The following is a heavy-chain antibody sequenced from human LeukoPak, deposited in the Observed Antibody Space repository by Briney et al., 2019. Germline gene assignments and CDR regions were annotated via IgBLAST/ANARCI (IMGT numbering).Heavy chain of an antibody. CDR2: IYPGDSDT. CDR1: GYSFTNYW. CDR3: ARHLGALEPTTQDAFDI. V-gene: IGHV5-51*01. J-gene: IGHJ3*02. D-gene: IGHD3-16*01. Sequence: GESLKISCKGSGYSFTNYWIGWVRQMPGKGLEWMGIIYPGDSDTRYSPSFQGQVTISADKSISTAYLQWSSLKASDTAMYYCARHLGALEPTTQDAFDIWGQGTMVTVSS.